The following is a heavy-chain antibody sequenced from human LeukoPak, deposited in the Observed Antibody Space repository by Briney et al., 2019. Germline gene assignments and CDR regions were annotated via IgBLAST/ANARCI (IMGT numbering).Heavy chain of an antibody. D-gene: IGHD4-23*01. J-gene: IGHJ4*02. V-gene: IGHV3-48*01. CDR2: ISSSLTTI. CDR1: GFTSSCYS. Sequence: GGSLIFSSAASGFTSSCYSMSWVRKAPGKGLERMSYISSSLTTIKYAASVKGRLTLPRDNAKTSLSLQMNCLRADHTAVYYCARDFGSGRRWFDYWGRGTLVTVSS. CDR3: ARDFGSGRRWFDY.